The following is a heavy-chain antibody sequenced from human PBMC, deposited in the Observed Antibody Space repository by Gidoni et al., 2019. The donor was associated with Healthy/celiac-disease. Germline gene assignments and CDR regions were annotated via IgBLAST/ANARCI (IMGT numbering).Heavy chain of an antibody. D-gene: IGHD3-9*01. J-gene: IGHJ4*02. Sequence: EVQLLESGGGLVQPGGSLRLSCAASGFTFSSYAMSWVRQAPGKGLEWVSGISGSGGSTYYADSVKGRFTISRDNSKKTLYLQMNSLRAEDTAVYYCAKGGDNILTGLDYWGQGTLVTVSS. V-gene: IGHV3-23*01. CDR3: AKGGDNILTGLDY. CDR2: ISGSGGST. CDR1: GFTFSSYA.